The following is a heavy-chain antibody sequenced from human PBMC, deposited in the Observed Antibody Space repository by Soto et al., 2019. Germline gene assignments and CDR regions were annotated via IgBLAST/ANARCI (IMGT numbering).Heavy chain of an antibody. Sequence: PGGSLRLSCAASGFTFRRHGMHWVRQAPGNGLEWLTIISYDGLQKFYTESVQGRFAITRDNSKNMVFLQMNSLRAEDTAVYYCAKDVWNDVPATDGFYLWGQGTMVTVSS. CDR1: GFTFRRHG. D-gene: IGHD1-1*01. V-gene: IGHV3-30*18. CDR2: ISYDGLQK. J-gene: IGHJ3*01. CDR3: AKDVWNDVPATDGFYL.